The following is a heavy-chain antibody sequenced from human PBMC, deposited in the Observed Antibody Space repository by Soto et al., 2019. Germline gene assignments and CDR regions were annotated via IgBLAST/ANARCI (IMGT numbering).Heavy chain of an antibody. CDR3: VRGASLNFDY. CDR2: VNWNGGST. J-gene: IGHJ4*02. CDR1: GFTFDDYG. Sequence: GGSLRLSCAASGFTFDDYGMSWARQAPGKGLERVSGVNWNGGSTGYADFVKGRFTISRDNAKNSLYLQMNSLRAEDTAFYYCVRGASLNFDYWGQGTLVTVSS. D-gene: IGHD1-26*01. V-gene: IGHV3-20*04.